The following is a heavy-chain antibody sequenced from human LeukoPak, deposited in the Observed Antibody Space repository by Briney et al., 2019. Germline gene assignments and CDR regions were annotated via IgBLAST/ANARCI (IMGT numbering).Heavy chain of an antibody. CDR1: GYTFTGYY. J-gene: IGHJ4*02. CDR2: INPNSGGT. CDR3: ARGYCSGGSCYFIFDY. V-gene: IGHV1-2*02. Sequence: ASVKVSCKASGYTFTGYYMHWVRQAPGQGLEWMGWINPNSGGTNYAQKFQGRVTMTRDTSISTAYMELSRMRSDDTAVYYCARGYCSGGSCYFIFDYWGQGTLVTVSS. D-gene: IGHD2-15*01.